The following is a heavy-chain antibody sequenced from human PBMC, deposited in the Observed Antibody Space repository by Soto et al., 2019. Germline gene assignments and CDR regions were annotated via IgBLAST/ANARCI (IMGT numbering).Heavy chain of an antibody. CDR1: GFTFSSYG. CDR3: ARPYDFWRGYYAFDI. CDR2: ISYDGSNK. J-gene: IGHJ3*02. D-gene: IGHD3-3*01. Sequence: PGGSLRLSCAASGFTFSSYGMHWVRQAPGKGLEWVAVISYDGSNKYYADSVKGRFTISRDNSKNTLYLQMNSLRAEDTAVYYCARPYDFWRGYYAFDIWGQGTMVTVS. V-gene: IGHV3-30*03.